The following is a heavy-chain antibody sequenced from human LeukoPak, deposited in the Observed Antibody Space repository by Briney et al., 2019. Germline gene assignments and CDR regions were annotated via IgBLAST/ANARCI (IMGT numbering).Heavy chain of an antibody. V-gene: IGHV4-39*01. Sequence: SETLSLTCTVSGGSISSSSYYWGWIRQPPRKGLEWVGTIHYSGSTYHNPSLKSRVTISVDTSKNQFSLKLSSVTTADTAAYYCARHYCSSSSCARLGVIDYWGQGILVTVSS. CDR2: IHYSGST. CDR3: ARHYCSSSSCARLGVIDY. D-gene: IGHD2-2*01. CDR1: GGSISSSSYY. J-gene: IGHJ4*02.